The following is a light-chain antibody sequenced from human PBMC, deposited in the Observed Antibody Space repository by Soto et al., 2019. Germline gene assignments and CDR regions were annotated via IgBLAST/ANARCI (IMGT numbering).Light chain of an antibody. CDR3: LQDFNYPWS. CDR1: QGIRSD. J-gene: IGKJ1*01. Sequence: AIQMTQSPSSLSASVGDRVTITCRASQGIRSDLDWYQQKPGKAPILLIYGASNLQIGVPSRFSGSGSGAVFTLTISSLQPEDFATYYCLQDFNYPWSFGQGTKVEIK. V-gene: IGKV1-6*01. CDR2: GAS.